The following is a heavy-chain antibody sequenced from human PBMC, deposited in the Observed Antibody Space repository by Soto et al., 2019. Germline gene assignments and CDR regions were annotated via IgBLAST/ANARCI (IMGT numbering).Heavy chain of an antibody. V-gene: IGHV3-11*04. CDR3: ARDLSVAGPDY. J-gene: IGHJ4*02. CDR1: GFTFSDYY. D-gene: IGHD6-19*01. Sequence: GGSLRLSCAASGFTFSDYYMSWIRQAPGKGLEWVSYISSSGSTIYYADSVKGRFTISRDNAKNTLYLQMNSPRGEDTAVYYCARDLSVAGPDYWGQGTLVTVSS. CDR2: ISSSGSTI.